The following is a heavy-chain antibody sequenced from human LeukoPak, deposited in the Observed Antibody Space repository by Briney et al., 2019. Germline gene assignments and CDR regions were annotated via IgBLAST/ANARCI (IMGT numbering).Heavy chain of an antibody. CDR3: AEYVRGGDYFDY. J-gene: IGHJ4*02. Sequence: PGGSLRLSCAASGFTFSSYAMTWVRQAPGKGLQWVSALTDSGDKTYYIDSVKGRFTISRDNSKNTLYLQMNSLRVEDTAVYLCAEYVRGGDYFDYWGQGTLVTVSS. D-gene: IGHD3-10*02. CDR2: LTDSGDKT. V-gene: IGHV3-23*01. CDR1: GFTFSSYA.